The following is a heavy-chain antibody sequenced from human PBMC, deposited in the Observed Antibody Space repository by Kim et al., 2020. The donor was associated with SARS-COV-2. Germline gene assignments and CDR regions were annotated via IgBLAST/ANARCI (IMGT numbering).Heavy chain of an antibody. CDR3: ARDPFGGGTDDFEV. J-gene: IGHJ3*01. V-gene: IGHV3-53*01. D-gene: IGHD3-16*01. Sequence: AASMKGRLTVSRDNFKNTVNLQVDRLRPEDTAVYYCARDPFGGGTDDFEVWGQGTMVTVSS.